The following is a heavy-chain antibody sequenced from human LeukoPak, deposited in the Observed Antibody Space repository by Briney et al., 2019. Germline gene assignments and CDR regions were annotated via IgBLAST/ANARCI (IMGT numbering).Heavy chain of an antibody. J-gene: IGHJ4*02. CDR1: GGSISSYY. CDR3: ASVGRFYFDY. Sequence: PSETLSLTCTASGGSISSYYWSWIRQPPGKGLEWIGYIYYSGSTNYNPSLKSRVTISVDTSKNQFSLKLSSVTAADTAVYYCASVGRFYFDYWGQGTLVTVSS. CDR2: IYYSGST. V-gene: IGHV4-59*01. D-gene: IGHD3-3*01.